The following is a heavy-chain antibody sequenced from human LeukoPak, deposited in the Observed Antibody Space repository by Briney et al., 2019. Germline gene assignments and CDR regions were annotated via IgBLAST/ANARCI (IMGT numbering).Heavy chain of an antibody. D-gene: IGHD4-17*01. CDR1: GYTFTSYY. J-gene: IGHJ4*02. CDR2: INPSGGST. V-gene: IGHV1-46*01. CDR3: AREDGDYAISPHFDY. Sequence: ASVKVSCKASGYTFTSYYMHWVRQAPGQGLEWMGIINPSGGSTSYAQKFQGRVTITADKSTSTAYMELSSLRSEDTAVYYCAREDGDYAISPHFDYWGQGTLVTVSS.